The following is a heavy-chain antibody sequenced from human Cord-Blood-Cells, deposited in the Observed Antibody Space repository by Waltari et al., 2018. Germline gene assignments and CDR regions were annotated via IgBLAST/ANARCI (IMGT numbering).Heavy chain of an antibody. D-gene: IGHD3-3*01. J-gene: IGHJ4*02. V-gene: IGHV3-30*18. CDR3: AKDFAPPGY. CDR1: GFTFSSYG. CDR2: ISYDGSNK. Sequence: QVQLAESGGGVVQPGRSLRLSCAASGFTFSSYGMHWVRQAPGKGLEWVAVISYDGSNKYYADSVKGRFTISRDNSKNTLYLQMNSLRAEDTAVYYCAKDFAPPGYWGQGTLVTVSS.